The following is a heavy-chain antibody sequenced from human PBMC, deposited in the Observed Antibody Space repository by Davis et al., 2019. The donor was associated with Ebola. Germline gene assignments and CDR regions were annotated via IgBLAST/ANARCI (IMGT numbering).Heavy chain of an antibody. D-gene: IGHD3-3*01. CDR1: GGSISSSSYY. J-gene: IGHJ5*02. CDR3: ARGKTIFGVVIHNWFDP. V-gene: IGHV4-39*07. CDR2: IYYSGST. Sequence: PSQTLSLTCTVSGGSISSSSYYWGWIRQPPGKGLEWIGSIYYSGSTFYNPSLKSRVTISVDTSKNQFSLKLSSVTAADTAVYYCARGKTIFGVVIHNWFDPWGQGTLVTVSS.